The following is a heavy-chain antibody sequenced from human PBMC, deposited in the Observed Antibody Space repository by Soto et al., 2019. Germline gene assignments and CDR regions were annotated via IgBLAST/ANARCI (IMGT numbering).Heavy chain of an antibody. Sequence: ASVKVSFKASGYTFTSCYMHWVRQARGQGLEWMGIINPSGGSTSYAQKFQGRVTMTRDTSTSTVCMELSSLRSEDTAVYYCARDLGDYYDSSGYPFDYWGQGTLVTVSS. CDR3: ARDLGDYYDSSGYPFDY. J-gene: IGHJ4*02. CDR2: INPSGGST. CDR1: GYTFTSCY. V-gene: IGHV1-46*01. D-gene: IGHD3-22*01.